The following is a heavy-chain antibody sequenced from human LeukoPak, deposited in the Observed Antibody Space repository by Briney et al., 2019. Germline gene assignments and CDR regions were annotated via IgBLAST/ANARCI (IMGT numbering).Heavy chain of an antibody. V-gene: IGHV4-34*01. CDR3: ARGDRSGTYYIVTDFFDY. CDR1: GGSFSGYF. D-gene: IGHD1-26*01. Sequence: PSETLSLTCAVYGGSFSGYFWTWIRQPPGKGLEWIGEINNFGSSRYNPSLQSRFIISVDTSKNQFSLKFTSVTDADTAVYYCARGDRSGTYYIVTDFFDYWSQGTLVTVYS. CDR2: INNFGSS. J-gene: IGHJ4*02.